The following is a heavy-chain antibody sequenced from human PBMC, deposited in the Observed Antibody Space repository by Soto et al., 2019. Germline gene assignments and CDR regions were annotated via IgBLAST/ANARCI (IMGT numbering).Heavy chain of an antibody. V-gene: IGHV4-39*01. D-gene: IGHD6-13*01. Sequence: QLQLQESGPGLVKPSETLSLTCTVSGGSISSSSFHWGWIRQPPGKGLEWIGRIYYSGSTYHSPSLKSRVTISVATSKNQCPLKLSSVTAADTAVYYCARRERAAGTDWWFDPWGQGTLVTVSS. CDR2: IYYSGST. J-gene: IGHJ5*02. CDR1: GGSISSSSFH. CDR3: ARRERAAGTDWWFDP.